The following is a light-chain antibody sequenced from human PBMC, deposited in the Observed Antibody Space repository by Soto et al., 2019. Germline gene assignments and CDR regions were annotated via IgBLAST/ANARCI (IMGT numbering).Light chain of an antibody. Sequence: EVVMGQSPATISVSPGERATLSCRASQSVSSNLAWYQQKPGQAPRLLIYGASTRATGIPARFSGSGSGTEVTLTISSLQSEDFAVYYCHQYNNWPPRTFGQGTKVDIK. V-gene: IGKV3-15*01. CDR2: GAS. CDR3: HQYNNWPPRT. CDR1: QSVSSN. J-gene: IGKJ1*01.